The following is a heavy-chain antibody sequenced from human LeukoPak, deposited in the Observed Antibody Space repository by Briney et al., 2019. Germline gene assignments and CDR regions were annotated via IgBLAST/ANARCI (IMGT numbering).Heavy chain of an antibody. CDR1: GFTFSSYG. J-gene: IGHJ4*02. Sequence: PGGSLRLSCAASGFTFSSYGMHWVRQAPGKGLEWVAVISYDGSNKYYADSVKGRFTISRDSSKNTLYLQMNSLRAEDTAAYYCAKAPGRFLEWFPHDYWGQGTLVTVSS. D-gene: IGHD3-3*01. V-gene: IGHV3-30*18. CDR3: AKAPGRFLEWFPHDY. CDR2: ISYDGSNK.